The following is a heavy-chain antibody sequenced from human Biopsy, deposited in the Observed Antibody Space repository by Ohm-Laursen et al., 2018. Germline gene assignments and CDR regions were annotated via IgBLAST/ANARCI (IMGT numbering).Heavy chain of an antibody. V-gene: IGHV4-38-2*01. J-gene: IGHJ4*02. CDR2: IFKDGNT. D-gene: IGHD6-19*01. Sequence: GTLSLTCAVSGYSISSDYRWGWIRQAPGKTLEWLGNIFKDGNTHYNPSLRSRLIISIDTSKNQFSLMMSSVSGADTAVYFCARVGSGWAPFDKWGPGTLVTVSS. CDR1: GYSISSDYR. CDR3: ARVGSGWAPFDK.